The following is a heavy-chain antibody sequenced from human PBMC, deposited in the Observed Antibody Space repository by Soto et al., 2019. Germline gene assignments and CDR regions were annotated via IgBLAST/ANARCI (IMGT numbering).Heavy chain of an antibody. CDR3: ARGQNGFLSPSGLYSDY. J-gene: IGHJ4*02. V-gene: IGHV3-64*01. CDR2: ISSNGGST. CDR1: GFTFSSYA. Sequence: EVQLVESGGGLVQPGGSLRLSCAASGFTFSSYAMHWVRQAPGKGLEYVSAISSNGGSTYYANSVKGRFTISRDNSKNTLYLQMGGLRAEDMAVYYCARGQNGFLSPSGLYSDYWGQGTLVTVS. D-gene: IGHD6-19*01.